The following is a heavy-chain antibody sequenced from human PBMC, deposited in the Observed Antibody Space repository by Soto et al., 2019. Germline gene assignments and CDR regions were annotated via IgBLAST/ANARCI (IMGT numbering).Heavy chain of an antibody. Sequence: GGSLRLSCAASGFTFSSYAMSWVRQAPGKGLEWVSAISGSGGSTYYADSVKGRFTISRDNSKNTLYLQMNSLRAEDTAVYYCAKDRLWFGELLPPYYWGQGTLVTAPQ. J-gene: IGHJ4*02. CDR1: GFTFSSYA. CDR3: AKDRLWFGELLPPYY. V-gene: IGHV3-23*01. D-gene: IGHD3-10*01. CDR2: ISGSGGST.